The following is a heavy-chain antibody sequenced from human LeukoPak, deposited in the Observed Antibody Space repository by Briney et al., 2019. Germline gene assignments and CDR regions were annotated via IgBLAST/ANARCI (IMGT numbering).Heavy chain of an antibody. CDR1: GYTFTSYG. V-gene: IGHV1-18*01. Sequence: ASVKVSCKASGYTFTSYGISWVRQAPGQGLEWMGWISAYNGNTNHAQKLQGRVTMTTDTSTSTAYMELRSLRSDDTAVYYCARDGRGYYYDSSGYLPFDYWGQGTLVTVSS. CDR3: ARDGRGYYYDSSGYLPFDY. J-gene: IGHJ4*02. CDR2: ISAYNGNT. D-gene: IGHD3-22*01.